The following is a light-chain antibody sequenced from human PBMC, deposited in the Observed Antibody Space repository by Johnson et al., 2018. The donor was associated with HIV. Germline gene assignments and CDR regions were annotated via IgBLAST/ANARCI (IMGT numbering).Light chain of an antibody. J-gene: IGLJ1*01. V-gene: IGLV1-51*02. CDR1: SSNIENYY. CDR2: ENN. CDR3: GTWDSSLSAYV. Sequence: QSVLTQPPSLSAAPGQRVSISCSGTSSNIENYYVSWYQQLPGTAPKLLIYENNKRPSGIPDRFSGSKSGTSATLGITGLQTGDEADYYCGTWDSSLSAYVFGTGTKVTVL.